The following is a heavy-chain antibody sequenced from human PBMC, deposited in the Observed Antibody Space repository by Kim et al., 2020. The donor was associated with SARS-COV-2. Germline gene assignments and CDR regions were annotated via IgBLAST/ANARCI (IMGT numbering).Heavy chain of an antibody. CDR3: ARHWAQNYYGSGSYLYYFDY. D-gene: IGHD3-10*01. CDR1: GGSISSSSYY. J-gene: IGHJ4*02. Sequence: SETLSLTCTVSGGSISSSSYYWGWIRQPPGKGLEWIGSIYYSGSTYYNPSLKSRVTISVDTSKNQFSLKLSSVTAADTAVYYCARHWAQNYYGSGSYLYYFDYWGQGTLVTVSS. V-gene: IGHV4-39*01. CDR2: IYYSGST.